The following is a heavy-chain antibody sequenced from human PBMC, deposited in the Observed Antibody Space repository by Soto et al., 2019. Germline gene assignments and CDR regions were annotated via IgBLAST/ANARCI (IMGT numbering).Heavy chain of an antibody. J-gene: IGHJ6*02. Sequence: SVKVCCKASGGTFSSYAISWVRQAPGQGLEWMGGIIPIFGTANYAQKFQGRVTITADESTSTAYMELSSLRSEDTAVYYCARMYYYDSSGYIYYGMDVWGQGTTVTVSS. CDR3: ARMYYYDSSGYIYYGMDV. D-gene: IGHD3-22*01. V-gene: IGHV1-69*13. CDR2: IIPIFGTA. CDR1: GGTFSSYA.